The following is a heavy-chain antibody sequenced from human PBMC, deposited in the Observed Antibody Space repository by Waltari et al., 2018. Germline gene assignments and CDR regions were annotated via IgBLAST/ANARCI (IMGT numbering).Heavy chain of an antibody. J-gene: IGHJ2*01. CDR2: FDPEDGET. CDR1: GYTLPELS. V-gene: IGHV1-24*01. CDR3: ACMYLSGYYDWYFDL. Sequence: QVQLVQSGAEVKKPGASVKVSCKVSGYTLPELSMHWVRPAPGKGLEWMGGFDPEDGETIYAQKFQGRVTMTEDTSTDTAYMELSSLRSEDTAVYYCACMYLSGYYDWYFDLWGRGTLVTVSS. D-gene: IGHD3-3*01.